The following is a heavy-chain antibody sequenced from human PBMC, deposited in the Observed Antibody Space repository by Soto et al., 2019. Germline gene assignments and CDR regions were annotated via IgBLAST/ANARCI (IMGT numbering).Heavy chain of an antibody. D-gene: IGHD2-2*01. CDR2: ISSSSSYT. CDR3: ARARGGSTSCVDY. J-gene: IGHJ4*02. CDR1: GFTFSDYY. Sequence: QVQLVESGGGLVKPGGSLRLSCAASGFTFSDYYMSWIRQAPGKGLEWVSYISSSSSYTNYADSVKGRFTISRDNAKNSLYLQMNSLRDEDTAVYYCARARGGSTSCVDYWGQGTLVTVSS. V-gene: IGHV3-11*05.